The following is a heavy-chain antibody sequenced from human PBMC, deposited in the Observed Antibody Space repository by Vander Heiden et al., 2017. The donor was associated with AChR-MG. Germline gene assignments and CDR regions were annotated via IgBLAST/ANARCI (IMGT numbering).Heavy chain of an antibody. Sequence: QVQLRQSGAEVKKPGSSVKVSCTVSGGTFSSYATSWGRQAPGEGLEWMGGIIHICGTTNYAQKFQSRVTITADKSTSTAYMELSSLRSEDTAVYYCARDRYYYDRSGYDFDYWGQGTLVTVSS. J-gene: IGHJ4*02. CDR2: IIHICGTT. CDR3: ARDRYYYDRSGYDFDY. CDR1: GGTFSSYA. V-gene: IGHV1-69*06. D-gene: IGHD3-22*01.